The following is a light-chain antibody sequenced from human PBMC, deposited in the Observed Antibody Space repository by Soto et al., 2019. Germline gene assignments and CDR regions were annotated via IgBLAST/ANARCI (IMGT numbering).Light chain of an antibody. Sequence: EIVLTQSPGTLSLSPGERATLSCRASQSVSSSYLAWYQQKPGQAPRLLIYGASSTATGIPDRFSGSGSGTDFTLTVSRLKREECAVYYCQQYGSTGWTFGQGTKVEIK. CDR3: QQYGSTGWT. J-gene: IGKJ1*01. CDR2: GAS. V-gene: IGKV3-20*01. CDR1: QSVSSSY.